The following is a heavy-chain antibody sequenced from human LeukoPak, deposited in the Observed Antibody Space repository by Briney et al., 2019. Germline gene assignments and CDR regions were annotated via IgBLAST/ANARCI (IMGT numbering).Heavy chain of an antibody. V-gene: IGHV3-33*01. CDR1: GFTFSNYG. CDR2: IWFDGSEK. J-gene: IGHJ4*02. D-gene: IGHD6-13*01. Sequence: PGRSLRLSCAASGFTFSNYGMHWVRQAPGKGLEWVAIIWFDGSEKYYPDSVKGRFTISRDNSKNTLYLQMNSLRAEDTAVYYCARDPVYGNEQHQYYLDYWGQGTLVTVSS. CDR3: ARDPVYGNEQHQYYLDY.